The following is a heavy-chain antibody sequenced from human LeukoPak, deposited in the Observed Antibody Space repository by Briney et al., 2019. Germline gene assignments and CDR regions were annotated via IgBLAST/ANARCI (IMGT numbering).Heavy chain of an antibody. Sequence: PGGSLRLSCAASGFTVSSNYMSWVRQAPGKGLEWVSVIYSGGSTYYADSVKGRFTIPRDNAKNPLYLQMNSLRAEDTAVYYCARDRRGAAAGTLHYYYYGMDVWGQGTTVTVSS. J-gene: IGHJ6*02. CDR3: ARDRRGAAAGTLHYYYYGMDV. V-gene: IGHV3-53*01. D-gene: IGHD6-13*01. CDR2: IYSGGST. CDR1: GFTVSSNY.